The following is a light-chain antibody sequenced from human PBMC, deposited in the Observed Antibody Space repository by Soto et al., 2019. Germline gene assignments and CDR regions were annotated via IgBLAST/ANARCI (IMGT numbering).Light chain of an antibody. Sequence: TQSPATLSLSPGERATLSCRASQSVSTKVAWYQQKPGQAPRLLIYGASTRATGIPARFSGSGSGTDFTLTISSLQAEDVAVYYCQQYYATPITFGQGTRLEIK. J-gene: IGKJ5*01. V-gene: IGKV3-15*01. CDR3: QQYYATPIT. CDR1: QSVSTK. CDR2: GAS.